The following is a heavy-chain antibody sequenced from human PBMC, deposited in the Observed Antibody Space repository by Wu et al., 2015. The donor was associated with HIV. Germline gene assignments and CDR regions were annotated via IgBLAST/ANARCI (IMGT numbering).Heavy chain of an antibody. D-gene: IGHD2/OR15-2a*01. V-gene: IGHV1-2*02. J-gene: IGHJ6*03. CDR2: INPNSGDT. CDR1: GYTFTDYH. CDR3: ARDPGGIYYYYHYMDV. Sequence: QAQLVQFGSEVKKPGASVKVSCKASGYTFTDYHMHWVRQAPGKGLEWMGRINPNSGDTDYAQKFQGRVTMTRDTSISTAYMELRSLRSDDTALYYCARDPGGIYYYYHYMDVWGKGTTVTVSS.